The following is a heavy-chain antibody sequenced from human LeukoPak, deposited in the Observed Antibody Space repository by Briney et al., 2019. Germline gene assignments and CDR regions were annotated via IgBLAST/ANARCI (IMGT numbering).Heavy chain of an antibody. CDR3: ARRQRYCSSTSCYYWFDP. CDR1: GGSISGYY. D-gene: IGHD2-2*01. V-gene: IGHV4-4*09. CDR2: IYTSGST. Sequence: SETLSLTCTVSGGSISGYYWSWIRQPPGKGLEWIGYIYTSGSTNYNPSLKSRVTISVDTSKNQFSLKLSSVTAADTAVYYCARRQRYCSSTSCYYWFDPWGQGTLVTVSS. J-gene: IGHJ5*02.